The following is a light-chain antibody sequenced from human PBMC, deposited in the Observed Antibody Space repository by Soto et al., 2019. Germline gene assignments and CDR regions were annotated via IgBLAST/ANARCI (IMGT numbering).Light chain of an antibody. CDR1: QDIRRS. CDR3: HHLNSYPLG. Sequence: DFQMTQSPSSLSASVGARAPIACRASQDIRRSLAWYQQTPEKAPKLLIYAASTLHSGVPSMFSGSGSGTDFTLTISSLQPEDFATYYCHHLNSYPLGFGGGTKVDIK. V-gene: IGKV1-9*01. CDR2: AAS. J-gene: IGKJ4*01.